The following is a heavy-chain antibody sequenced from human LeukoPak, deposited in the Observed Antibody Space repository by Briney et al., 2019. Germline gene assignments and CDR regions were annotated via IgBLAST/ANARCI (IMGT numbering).Heavy chain of an antibody. CDR2: IKHDGSET. CDR1: GFTYSVYW. J-gene: IGHJ3*02. CDR3: VRHYYDSSGWSFDM. Sequence: GGSLRLSCAAPGFTYSVYWMGWVRQAPGKGLEWVADIKHDGSETYHVDFVKGRFTISRDNAESSLYLQMNSLRAEDTALYYCVRHYYDSSGWSFDMWGQGTMVTVSP. D-gene: IGHD3-22*01. V-gene: IGHV3-7*01.